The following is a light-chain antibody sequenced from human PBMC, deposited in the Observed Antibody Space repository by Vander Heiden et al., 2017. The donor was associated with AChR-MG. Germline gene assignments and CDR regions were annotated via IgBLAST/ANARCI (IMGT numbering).Light chain of an antibody. CDR3: SSYTSSSTQV. CDR2: EVS. V-gene: IGLV2-14*01. J-gene: IGLJ1*01. CDR1: SSDVGGYNY. Sequence: QSALTQPASVSGSPGQSITISCTGTSSDVGGYNYVSWYQQHPGKAPKLMIYEVSKRPSGVSNRFSGSKSGNTASRTISGLQAEDEADYYCSSYTSSSTQVFGTGTKVTVL.